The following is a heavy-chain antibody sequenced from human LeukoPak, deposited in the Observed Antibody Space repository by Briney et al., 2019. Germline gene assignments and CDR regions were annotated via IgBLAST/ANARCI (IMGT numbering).Heavy chain of an antibody. D-gene: IGHD3-10*01. CDR3: VASNGELPCAY. J-gene: IGHJ4*02. Sequence: GASVTVSCTASGGTFTIYAISWVRQAPGQGLEWLGRIIPILGIANYLQKFQGGGTITADKSTTTAYTELSRLRSVDMPVFYFVASNGELPCAYWGEGTLVTVSS. CDR1: GGTFTIYA. CDR2: IIPILGIA. V-gene: IGHV1-69*04.